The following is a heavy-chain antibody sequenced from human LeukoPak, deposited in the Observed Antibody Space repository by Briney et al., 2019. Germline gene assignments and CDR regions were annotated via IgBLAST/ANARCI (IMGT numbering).Heavy chain of an antibody. CDR1: GYSFTSYW. CDR2: IYPGDSDT. V-gene: IGHV5-51*01. Sequence: GESLKISCKGSGYSFTSYWIGWVLQMPGKGLEWMGIIYPGDSDTRYSPSFQGQVTISADKSISTAYLQWSSLKASDTAMYYCARLNCSGGSCYSWGFDYWGQGTLVTVSS. CDR3: ARLNCSGGSCYSWGFDY. D-gene: IGHD2-15*01. J-gene: IGHJ4*02.